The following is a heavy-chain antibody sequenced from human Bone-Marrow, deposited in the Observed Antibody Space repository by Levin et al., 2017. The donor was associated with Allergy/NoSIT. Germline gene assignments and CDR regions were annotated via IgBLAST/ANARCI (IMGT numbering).Heavy chain of an antibody. CDR1: GFTFSSYA. Sequence: GESLKISCAASGFTFSSYAMSWVRQAPGKGLEWVSAISGSGGSTYYADSVKGRFTISRDNSKNTLYLQMNSLRAEDTAVYYCAKETRTLLWSRYFDYWGQGTLVTVSS. CDR2: ISGSGGST. CDR3: AKETRTLLWSRYFDY. D-gene: IGHD3-10*01. J-gene: IGHJ4*02. V-gene: IGHV3-23*01.